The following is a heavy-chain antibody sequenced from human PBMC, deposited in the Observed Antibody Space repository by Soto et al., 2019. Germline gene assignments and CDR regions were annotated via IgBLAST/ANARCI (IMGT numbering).Heavy chain of an antibody. V-gene: IGHV3-33*01. D-gene: IGHD3-16*01. CDR2: IWHDGGNK. CDR1: GFTLSSYG. J-gene: IGHJ4*02. CDR3: ARDGDVNTGFGKDY. Sequence: GGSLRGSCAASGFTLSSYGMHWVRQAPGKGLEWVAFIWHDGGNKFYAESVKGRFTISRDNSKNTLYLQMTSLSAEDTAMYYCARDGDVNTGFGKDYWGQGTLVTVSS.